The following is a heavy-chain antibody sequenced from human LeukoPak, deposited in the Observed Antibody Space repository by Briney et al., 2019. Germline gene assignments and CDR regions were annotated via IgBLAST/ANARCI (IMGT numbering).Heavy chain of an antibody. CDR3: GRDPASIAAAGTSEWYFDL. J-gene: IGHJ2*01. D-gene: IGHD6-13*01. Sequence: SETLSLTCAVSGGSISSYYWSSIREPPGKGLEWIGYIYYSGSTNYNPSLKSRVTISVDTSKNQFSLKLSSVTAADTAVYYCGRDPASIAAAGTSEWYFDLWGRGTLVTVSS. CDR2: IYYSGST. CDR1: GGSISSYY. V-gene: IGHV4-59*01.